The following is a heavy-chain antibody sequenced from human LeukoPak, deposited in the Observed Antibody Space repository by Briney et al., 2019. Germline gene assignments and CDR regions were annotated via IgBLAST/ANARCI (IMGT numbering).Heavy chain of an antibody. CDR3: ARRITIFGVGPHFDI. CDR1: GYSFTSYW. Sequence: LGESLKISCKGSGYSFTSYWISWVRQMPGKGLEWMGIIYPGDSDTRYSPSFQGQVTISADKSISTAYLQWSSLKASDTAMYYCARRITIFGVGPHFDIWGQGTMVTVSS. CDR2: IYPGDSDT. J-gene: IGHJ3*02. V-gene: IGHV5-51*01. D-gene: IGHD3-3*01.